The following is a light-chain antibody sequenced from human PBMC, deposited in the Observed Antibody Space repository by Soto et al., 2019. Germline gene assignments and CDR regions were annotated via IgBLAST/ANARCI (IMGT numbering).Light chain of an antibody. CDR1: QGFXNN. V-gene: IGKV3D-11*03. CDR3: QQHSNWPTST. CDR2: YES. J-gene: IGKJ5*01. Sequence: IVLTQSAATLSVSLGERATLSCRASQGFXNNFLWYQRKPGQAPRTLIXYESDRATGIPGRFSGSGSGRDFTLTISSLEPEDFAVYYCQQHSNWPTSTFGQGTRLDIK.